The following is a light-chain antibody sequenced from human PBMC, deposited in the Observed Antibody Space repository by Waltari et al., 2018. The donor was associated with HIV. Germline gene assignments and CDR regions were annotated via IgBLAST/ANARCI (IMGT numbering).Light chain of an antibody. V-gene: IGKV1-5*03. CDR2: KAY. CDR3: LQYDTYSRT. J-gene: IGKJ1*01. Sequence: DIQMTQSPSTLSASVGDRVTITCRASQSISSWLAWYQQKPGKAPKLLIYKAYNLESGVPSRFSGSGSGTEFTLTISGLQPDDFATYYCLQYDTYSRTFGQGTRVEIK. CDR1: QSISSW.